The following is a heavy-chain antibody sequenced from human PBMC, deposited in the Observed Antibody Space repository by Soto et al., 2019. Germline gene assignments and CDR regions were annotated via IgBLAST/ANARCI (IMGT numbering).Heavy chain of an antibody. Sequence: LSLTCTVSGGSISSGDYYWSWVRQPPGKGLEWIGYIYYSGSTYYNPSLKSRVTISVDTSKNQFSLKLSSVTAADTAVYYCARDSNYDFWSGYLGMDVWGQGTTVTVSS. D-gene: IGHD3-3*01. CDR3: ARDSNYDFWSGYLGMDV. CDR2: IYYSGST. CDR1: GGSISSGDYY. V-gene: IGHV4-30-4*01. J-gene: IGHJ6*02.